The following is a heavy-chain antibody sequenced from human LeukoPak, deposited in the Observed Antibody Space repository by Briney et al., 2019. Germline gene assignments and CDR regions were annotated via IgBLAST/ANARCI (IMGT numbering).Heavy chain of an antibody. CDR1: GGSFSGYY. V-gene: IGHV4-34*01. D-gene: IGHD3-3*01. CDR3: ARDSYQRITIFGVAINESAEFDY. CDR2: INHSGST. J-gene: IGHJ4*02. Sequence: SETLSLTCAVYGGSFSGYYWSWIRQPPGKGLEWIGEINHSGSTNYNPSLKSRVTISVDTSKNQFSLKLSSVTAADTAVYYCARDSYQRITIFGVAINESAEFDYWGQGTLVAVSS.